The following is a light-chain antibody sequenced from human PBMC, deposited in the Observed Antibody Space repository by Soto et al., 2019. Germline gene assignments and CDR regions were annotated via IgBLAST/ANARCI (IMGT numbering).Light chain of an antibody. CDR2: DVS. V-gene: IGLV2-14*03. CDR1: SDDIGDYDY. J-gene: IGLJ1*01. CDR3: CSYTRSGTLV. Sequence: QSALTQPASVSGSPGQSITISCIGTSDDIGDYDYVSWYQQHPLKAPKVIIYDVSNRPSGISYRFSGTKSANTASLTVSGLQAEDDADYYCCSYTRSGTLVFGTGTKVTVL.